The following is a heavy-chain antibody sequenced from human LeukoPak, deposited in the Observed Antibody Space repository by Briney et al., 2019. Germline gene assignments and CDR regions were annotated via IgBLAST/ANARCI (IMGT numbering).Heavy chain of an antibody. CDR3: ASDGWATSDY. D-gene: IGHD3-10*01. Sequence: GSLRLSCAAYGFTFSSYWMSWVRQAPGKGLEWVANIKQDGSEKYYVDSVKGRFTISRDNAKNSLYLQMNSLRAEDTAVYYCASDGWATSDYWGQGTLVTVSS. CDR1: GFTFSSYW. V-gene: IGHV3-7*01. J-gene: IGHJ4*02. CDR2: IKQDGSEK.